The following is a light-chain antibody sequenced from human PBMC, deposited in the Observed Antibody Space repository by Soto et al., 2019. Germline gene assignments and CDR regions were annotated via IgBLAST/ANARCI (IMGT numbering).Light chain of an antibody. CDR1: QSVGRRY. J-gene: IGKJ4*01. CDR3: QYQGT. CDR2: DTS. Sequence: IVLTQSPGTLSLSPGERATLSCRASQSVGRRYLAWYQQKPGQAPRLLIYDTSERASDIPDTFSGSGSGTDFTLPISRLVPEDFAVYYCQYQGTFGGGTKVEIK. V-gene: IGKV3-20*01.